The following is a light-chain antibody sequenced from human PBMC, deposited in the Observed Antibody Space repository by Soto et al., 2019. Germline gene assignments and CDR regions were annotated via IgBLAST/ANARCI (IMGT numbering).Light chain of an antibody. CDR3: QTWDTGIQV. Sequence: QPVLTQSPTASAYLGASVKLTCTLNSGHSSYAIAWHQQQPERGPRYLMKLNSDGSHDKGDGIPDRFSGSSSGAERYLTISSLQSEDEADYYCQTWDTGIQVFGGGTKLTVL. V-gene: IGLV4-69*02. J-gene: IGLJ2*01. CDR1: SGHSSYA. CDR2: LNSDGSH.